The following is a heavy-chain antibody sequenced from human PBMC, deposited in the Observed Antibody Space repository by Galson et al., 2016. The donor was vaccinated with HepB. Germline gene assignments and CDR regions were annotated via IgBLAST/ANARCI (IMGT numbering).Heavy chain of an antibody. Sequence: LRLSCAASGFTFSSYDMHWVRQATGKGLEWVSGIDTAGGTSYLGSVKGRFTISRENAENSLYLQMNSLRVGDTAVYYCVREILLVVGYYGMDVWGQGTTVTVSS. CDR2: IDTAGGT. CDR3: VREILLVVGYYGMDV. D-gene: IGHD5-18*01. V-gene: IGHV3-13*01. J-gene: IGHJ6*02. CDR1: GFTFSSYD.